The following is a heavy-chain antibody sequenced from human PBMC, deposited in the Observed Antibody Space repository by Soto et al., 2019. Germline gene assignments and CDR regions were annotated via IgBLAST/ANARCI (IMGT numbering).Heavy chain of an antibody. V-gene: IGHV4-34*01. Sequence: QVHLQQWGAGLLKPSETLSLTCAVYGGSFSGYYWSWIRQPPGRGREGIGEINHSGSTNYNPSLKSRVSISVGTSNNQFSLKLSSVTAADTAVYYCARGRGDGYNQHWYFDLWGRGTLVTVSS. CDR3: ARGRGDGYNQHWYFDL. J-gene: IGHJ2*01. D-gene: IGHD3-10*01. CDR2: INHSGST. CDR1: GGSFSGYY.